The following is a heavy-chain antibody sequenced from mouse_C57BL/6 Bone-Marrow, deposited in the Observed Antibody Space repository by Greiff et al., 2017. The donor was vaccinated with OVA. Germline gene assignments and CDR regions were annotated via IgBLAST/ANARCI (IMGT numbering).Heavy chain of an antibody. D-gene: IGHD1-1*01. CDR2: ISSGGSYT. V-gene: IGHV5-6*01. CDR3: ARHGDYGSFFDY. CDR1: GFTFSSYG. J-gene: IGHJ2*01. Sequence: EVQLVESGGDLVKPGGSLKLSCAASGFTFSSYGMSWVRQTPDKRLEWVATISSGGSYTYYPDSVKGRFTISRDNAKNTLYQQMSSLKSEDTAMYYCARHGDYGSFFDYWGQGTTLTVSS.